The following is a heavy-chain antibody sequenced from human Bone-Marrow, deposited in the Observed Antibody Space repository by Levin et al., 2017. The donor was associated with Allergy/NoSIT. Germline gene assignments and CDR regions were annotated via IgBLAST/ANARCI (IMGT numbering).Heavy chain of an antibody. V-gene: IGHV4-61*09. D-gene: IGHD2-21*01. CDR3: ARVLQYSYYYTDV. CDR1: GVSITSGSYY. CDR2: SYTSGNI. Sequence: QSQTLSLTCTVSGVSITSGSYYWSWIRQPAGKGLEWIGHSYTSGNITYNPSLKSRVTISLDTSKNQFSLKLRSVTAADTAVYYCARVLQYSYYYTDVWGKGTMVTVSS. J-gene: IGHJ6*03.